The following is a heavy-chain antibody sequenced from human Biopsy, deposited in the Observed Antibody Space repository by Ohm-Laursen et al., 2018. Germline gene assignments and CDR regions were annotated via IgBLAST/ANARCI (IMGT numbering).Heavy chain of an antibody. CDR3: AKDLASGSGYYWYFDF. CDR1: GFTFDDYA. CDR2: ISWNSGNI. V-gene: IGHV3-9*01. D-gene: IGHD3-22*01. J-gene: IGHJ2*01. Sequence: RSLRLSCSAPGFTFDDYALHWVRHAPGKGLEWVSGISWNSGNIGYADSVKGRFTISRDNAKNSVYLQMNSLRAEDTAFYYCAKDLASGSGYYWYFDFWGRGTLVTVSS.